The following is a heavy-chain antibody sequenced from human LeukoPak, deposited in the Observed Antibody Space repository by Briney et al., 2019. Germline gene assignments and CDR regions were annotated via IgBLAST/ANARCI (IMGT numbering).Heavy chain of an antibody. J-gene: IGHJ6*03. V-gene: IGHV4-61*01. D-gene: IGHD6-19*01. Sequence: KPSETLSLTCTVSGASVNGASVTTYYWSWIRQPPGKGLEWIGYIHYSGSTSYNPSLKSRVTISGDRSKNQFSLNLTSVTAADTAVYYCARGEVAGYYYYYMDVWGKGTTVTVSS. CDR1: GASVNGASVTTYY. CDR3: ARGEVAGYYYYYMDV. CDR2: IHYSGST.